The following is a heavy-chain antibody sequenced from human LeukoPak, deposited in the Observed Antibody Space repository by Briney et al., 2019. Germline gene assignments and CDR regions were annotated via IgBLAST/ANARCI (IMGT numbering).Heavy chain of an antibody. CDR3: AKSRWSTIFGSVDY. D-gene: IGHD3-3*01. Sequence: GRSLRLSCAASGFTFDDYAMHWVRQAPGKGLEWVSGIGWNSGSIGYADSVKGRFTISRDNAKNSLYLQMNSLRAEDMALYYCAKSRWSTIFGSVDYWGQGTLVTVSS. J-gene: IGHJ4*02. CDR1: GFTFDDYA. V-gene: IGHV3-9*03. CDR2: IGWNSGSI.